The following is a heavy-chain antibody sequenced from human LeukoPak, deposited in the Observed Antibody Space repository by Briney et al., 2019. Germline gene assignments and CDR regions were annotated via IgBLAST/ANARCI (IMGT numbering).Heavy chain of an antibody. CDR2: IIPIFGTA. J-gene: IGHJ4*02. D-gene: IGHD6-19*01. Sequence: SVKVSCKASGGAFSSYAISWVRQAPGQGLEWMGRIIPIFGTANYAQKFQGRVTITTDESTSTAYMELRSLRSDDTAVYYCARDKAVAAPSYFDYWGQGTLVTVSS. V-gene: IGHV1-69*05. CDR1: GGAFSSYA. CDR3: ARDKAVAAPSYFDY.